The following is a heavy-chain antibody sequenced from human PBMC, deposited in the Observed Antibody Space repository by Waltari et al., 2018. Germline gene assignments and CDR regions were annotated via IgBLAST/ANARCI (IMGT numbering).Heavy chain of an antibody. D-gene: IGHD5-12*01. CDR2: ISCTGAT. CDR3: ATYIGASVGTAAFDV. J-gene: IGHJ3*01. Sequence: GSSRQPPGQGLQWVRTISCTGATYSSPSRKSRVTLSRATSKNQLSLKLGSVTTADAAMYYCATYIGASVGTAAFDVWGKGTMVTVS. V-gene: IGHV4-39*01.